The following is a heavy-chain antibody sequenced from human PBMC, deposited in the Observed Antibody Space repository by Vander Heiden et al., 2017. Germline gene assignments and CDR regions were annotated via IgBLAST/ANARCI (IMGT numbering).Heavy chain of an antibody. D-gene: IGHD3-3*01. CDR3: ARGRGRFLEWKIDDAFDI. Sequence: EVQLVESGGGLVQPGGSLRLSCAASGFLLSSSRGSWVSQAPGKGLGWGSYSSSSSSTIYYTDSVKGRFTISRDNAKNSLYLQMNSLRDEDTAVYYCARGRGRFLEWKIDDAFDIWGQGTMVTVSS. CDR2: SSSSSSTI. J-gene: IGHJ3*02. V-gene: IGHV3-48*02. CDR1: GFLLSSSR.